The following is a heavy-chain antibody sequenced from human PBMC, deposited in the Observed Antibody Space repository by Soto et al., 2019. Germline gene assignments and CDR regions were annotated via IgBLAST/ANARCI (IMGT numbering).Heavy chain of an antibody. V-gene: IGHV4-34*01. J-gene: IGHJ6*02. D-gene: IGHD3-10*01. CDR2: INHSGST. Sequence: QVQLQQWGAGLLKPSETLSLTCAVYGGSFSGYYWSWIRQPPGKGLEWIGEINHSGSTNYNPSLKSRVTISVDTSKNQFSLKLSSVTAADTAVYYCARGPNSSPTYYYGSGSYLAPWSRKGMDVWGQGTTVTVSS. CDR3: ARGPNSSPTYYYGSGSYLAPWSRKGMDV. CDR1: GGSFSGYY.